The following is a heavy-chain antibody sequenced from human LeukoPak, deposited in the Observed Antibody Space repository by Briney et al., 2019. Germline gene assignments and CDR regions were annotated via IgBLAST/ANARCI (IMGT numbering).Heavy chain of an antibody. V-gene: IGHV3-21*01. CDR1: GYTFSSYS. D-gene: IGHD3-22*01. Sequence: KPGGSLRLSCAASGYTFSSYSINWLRQAPGKGLEWVSSISVGSNYIYYADSVRGRFSISRDDAENSLYLQMDSLRGDDTAVYYCARLRRNSDRSGYYYYYDYWGQGTLVTVSS. CDR3: ARLRRNSDRSGYYYYYDY. CDR2: ISVGSNYI. J-gene: IGHJ4*02.